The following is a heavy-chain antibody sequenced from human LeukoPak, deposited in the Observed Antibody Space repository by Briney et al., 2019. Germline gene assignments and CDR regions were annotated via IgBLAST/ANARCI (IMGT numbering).Heavy chain of an antibody. CDR3: ARRYCSGGSCQGGYYFDY. Sequence: ASVKVSYKASGGTFSSYAISWVRQAPGQGLEWMGRIIPILGIANYAQKFQGRVTITADKSTSTAYMELSSLRSEDTAVYYCARRYCSGGSCQGGYYFDYWGQGTLVTVSS. CDR1: GGTFSSYA. D-gene: IGHD2-15*01. J-gene: IGHJ4*02. CDR2: IIPILGIA. V-gene: IGHV1-69*04.